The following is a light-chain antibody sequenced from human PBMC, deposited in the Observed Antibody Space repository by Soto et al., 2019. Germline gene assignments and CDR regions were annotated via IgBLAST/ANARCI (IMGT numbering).Light chain of an antibody. CDR1: SSNIGNNY. CDR3: QVWDSSSDVV. J-gene: IGLJ2*01. V-gene: IGLV1-51*01. CDR2: ENN. Sequence: QSVLTQPPSVSAAPGQKVTISCSGSSSNIGNNYVSWYQQLPGTAPKLLIYENNKRPSGIPDRFSGSKSGTSATLGITGLQTGDEADYYCQVWDSSSDVVFGGGTQLTVL.